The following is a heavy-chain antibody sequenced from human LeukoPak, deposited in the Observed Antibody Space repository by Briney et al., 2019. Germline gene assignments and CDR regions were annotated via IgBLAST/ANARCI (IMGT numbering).Heavy chain of an antibody. J-gene: IGHJ4*02. CDR2: INPNSGGT. V-gene: IGHV1-2*02. D-gene: IGHD6-13*01. CDR1: GYTFTGYY. CDR3: AREGSSSSDY. Sequence: ASVKVSCKASGYTFTGYYMHWVRQAPGQGLEWMGWINPNSGGTNYAQKFQGRVTITADKSTSTAYMELSSLRSEDTAVYYCAREGSSSSDYWGQGTLVTVSS.